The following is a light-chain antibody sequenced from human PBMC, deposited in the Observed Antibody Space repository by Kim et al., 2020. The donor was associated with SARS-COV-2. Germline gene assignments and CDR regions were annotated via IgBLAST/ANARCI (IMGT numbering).Light chain of an antibody. CDR1: QSVSSSY. CDR2: GAS. J-gene: IGKJ4*01. V-gene: IGKV3-20*01. CDR3: QQYGSSPLT. Sequence: SPGEKATLSCRASQSVSSSYLAWYQQKPGQAPRLLIYGASSRATGIPDRFSGSGSGTDFTLTISRLEPEDFAVYYCQQYGSSPLTFGGGTKVDIK.